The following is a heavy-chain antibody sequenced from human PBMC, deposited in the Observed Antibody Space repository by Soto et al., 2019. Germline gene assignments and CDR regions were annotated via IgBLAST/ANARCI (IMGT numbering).Heavy chain of an antibody. CDR1: GGSISSGGYY. D-gene: IGHD3-16*01. CDR3: ARDRTITFGGVADAAFDI. Sequence: QVQLQESGPGLVKPSQTLSLTCTVSGGSISSGGYYWSWIRQHPGKGLEWSGDSYYSGSTYYNPSLKSPGTISVDTSKNQFSLKLSSVTAADTAVYYCARDRTITFGGVADAAFDIWGQGTMVTVSS. J-gene: IGHJ3*02. V-gene: IGHV4-31*01. CDR2: SYYSGST.